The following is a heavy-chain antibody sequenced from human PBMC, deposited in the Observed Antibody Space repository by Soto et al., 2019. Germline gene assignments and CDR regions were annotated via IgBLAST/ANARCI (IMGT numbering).Heavy chain of an antibody. J-gene: IGHJ4*02. V-gene: IGHV4-61*01. CDR3: AAAYDY. Sequence: SETLSLTCTVSGGSVSSGSYYWSWIRQPPGKGLEWIGNMYYSGTTNYNPSLQSRVTLSVDTSKNQFSLKLTSVTAADTAVYYCAAAYDYWGQGTLVTVSS. D-gene: IGHD2-15*01. CDR2: MYYSGTT. CDR1: GGSVSSGSYY.